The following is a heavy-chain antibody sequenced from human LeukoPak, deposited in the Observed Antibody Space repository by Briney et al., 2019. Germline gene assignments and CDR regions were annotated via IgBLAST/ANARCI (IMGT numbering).Heavy chain of an antibody. V-gene: IGHV3-23*01. J-gene: IGHJ4*02. CDR1: GFTFSNYG. CDR3: AEYSPYDILTGSSYYFDY. D-gene: IGHD3-9*01. Sequence: PGGSLRLSCAASGFTFSNYGMSWVRQAPGKGLEWVSAISGSGGSTYYADSVKGRFTISRDNSKNTLYLQMNSLRAEDTALYYCAEYSPYDILTGSSYYFDYWGQGTLVTVSS. CDR2: ISGSGGST.